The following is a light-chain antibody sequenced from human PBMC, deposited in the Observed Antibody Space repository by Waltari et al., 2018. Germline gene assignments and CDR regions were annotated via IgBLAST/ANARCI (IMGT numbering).Light chain of an antibody. CDR3: QQYDGSVVT. V-gene: IGKV3-20*01. J-gene: IGKJ4*01. CDR2: GAS. Sequence: EIVLTQSPGTLSLSPGERVNLPCMANQYITGSWMTWYHQKPGQAHRLLIYGASTRAPGVPDRFSGSGSGTDFTLTISRLEPEDSAVYYCQQYDGSVVTFGGGTKVEI. CDR1: QYITGSW.